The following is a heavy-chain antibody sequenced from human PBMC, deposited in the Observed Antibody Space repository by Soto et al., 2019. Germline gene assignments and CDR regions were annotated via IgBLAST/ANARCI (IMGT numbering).Heavy chain of an antibody. CDR3: ARGRGVITFDH. D-gene: IGHD1-20*01. CDR1: GYTFTSYG. V-gene: IGHV1-18*04. Sequence: QVQLVQSGAEVKKPGASVKVSCKASGYTFTSYGISWVRQAPGQGLEWMGWISAYNGNTNYAQKLQGRVTMTTDTSTSEAYRELSSLRSDDKSVYYCARGRGVITFDHWGQGTLVTVSS. CDR2: ISAYNGNT. J-gene: IGHJ4*02.